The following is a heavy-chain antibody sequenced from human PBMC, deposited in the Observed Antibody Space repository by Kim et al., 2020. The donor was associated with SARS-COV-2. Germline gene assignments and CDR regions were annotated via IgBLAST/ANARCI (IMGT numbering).Heavy chain of an antibody. Sequence: GGSLRLSCAASGFTFSDYYMSWIRQAPGKGLEWVSYISSSSSYTNYADSVKGRFTISRDNAKNSLYLQMNSLRAEDTAVYYCAREEGEGWIQAPPRDFDLWGRGTRVTVSS. D-gene: IGHD5-18*01. CDR2: ISSSSSYT. V-gene: IGHV3-11*06. CDR3: AREEGEGWIQAPPRDFDL. CDR1: GFTFSDYY. J-gene: IGHJ2*01.